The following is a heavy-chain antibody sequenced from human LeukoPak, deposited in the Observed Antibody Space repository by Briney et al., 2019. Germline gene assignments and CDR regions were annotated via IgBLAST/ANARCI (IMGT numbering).Heavy chain of an antibody. J-gene: IGHJ4*02. CDR3: ARGSSVVGLD. Sequence: TGGSLRLSCAASGFTFSSYWMHWVRQAPGKGLVWVSRINGDGSSTSYADSVKGRFTISRDNAKNTLYLQMNSLRAEDTAVYYCARGSSVVGLDWGQGTLVTVSS. CDR2: INGDGSST. CDR1: GFTFSSYW. V-gene: IGHV3-74*01. D-gene: IGHD2-15*01.